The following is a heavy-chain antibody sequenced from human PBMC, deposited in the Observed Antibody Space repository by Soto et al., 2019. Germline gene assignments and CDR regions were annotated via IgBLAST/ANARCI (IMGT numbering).Heavy chain of an antibody. Sequence: PGESLKISCRGSGYMFTTYWITWVRQMPGKGLEWMGRIDPSDSYTNYSPSFQGHVTISADKSISTAYLQWSSLQASDTAIYYCARIYSGSWYGGFDYWGQGTLVTVSS. J-gene: IGHJ4*02. CDR1: GYMFTTYW. D-gene: IGHD6-13*01. V-gene: IGHV5-10-1*01. CDR3: ARIYSGSWYGGFDY. CDR2: IDPSDSYT.